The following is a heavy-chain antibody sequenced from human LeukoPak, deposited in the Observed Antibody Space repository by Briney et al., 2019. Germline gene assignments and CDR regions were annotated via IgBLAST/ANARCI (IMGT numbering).Heavy chain of an antibody. V-gene: IGHV1-18*03. Sequence: ASVKVSCKASGYTFTSYGISWVRQAPGQGLEWMGWISAYNGNTNYAQKLQGRVTITTDTSTSTAYMELRRLRSDDMAVYYCAREASPDYYYYMDVWGKGTTVTVSS. CDR1: GYTFTSYG. D-gene: IGHD6-6*01. J-gene: IGHJ6*03. CDR2: ISAYNGNT. CDR3: AREASPDYYYYMDV.